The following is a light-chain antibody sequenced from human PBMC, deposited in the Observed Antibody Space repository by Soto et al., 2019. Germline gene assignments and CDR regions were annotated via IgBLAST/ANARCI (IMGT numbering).Light chain of an antibody. V-gene: IGKV3-11*01. CDR1: QSVSTS. Sequence: EIVLTQFPATLSLSPGERATLSCRASQSVSTSLAWYQQKPGQAPRLLIYGASNRATGVPARFSGSGSGTDFTLTISSLQPEDFAVYFWQQRTNWPPGFTFGPGTKVDIK. CDR3: QQRTNWPPGFT. J-gene: IGKJ3*01. CDR2: GAS.